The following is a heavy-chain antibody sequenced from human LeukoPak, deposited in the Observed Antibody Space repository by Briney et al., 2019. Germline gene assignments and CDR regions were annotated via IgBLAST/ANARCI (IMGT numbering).Heavy chain of an antibody. D-gene: IGHD4-17*01. CDR2: ISTSSSYI. Sequence: GGSLRLSCAASGFTFSDYYMNWVRQAPGKGLEWVSSISTSSSYIYYADSVKGRYTISRDNAKNSLYLQMNSLTAEDTAVYYCARGYGDFLDYWGQGTLVTVSS. CDR3: ARGYGDFLDY. CDR1: GFTFSDYY. J-gene: IGHJ4*02. V-gene: IGHV3-21*01.